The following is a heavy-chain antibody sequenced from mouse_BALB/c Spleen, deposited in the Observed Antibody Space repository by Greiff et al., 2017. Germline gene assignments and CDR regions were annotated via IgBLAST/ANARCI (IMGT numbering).Heavy chain of an antibody. CDR2: INPNNGGT. D-gene: IGHD1-1*01. CDR3: ARYYGSSYGFAD. V-gene: IGHV1-18*01. CDR1: GYTFTDYN. Sequence: EVQLQESGPELVKPGASVKIPCKASGYTFTDYNMDWVKQSHGKSLEWIGDINPNNGGTIYNQKFKGKATLTVDKSSSTAYMELRSLTSEDTAVYDCARYYGSSYGFADWGQGTLVTVSA. J-gene: IGHJ3*01.